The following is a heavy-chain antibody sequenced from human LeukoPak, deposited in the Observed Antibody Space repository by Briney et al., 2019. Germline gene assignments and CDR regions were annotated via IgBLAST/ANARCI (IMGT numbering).Heavy chain of an antibody. Sequence: SETLSLTCAVYGGSFSGYYWSWIRQPPGKGLEWIGEINHSGSTNYNPSLKGRVTISVDTSKNQFSLKLSSVTAADTAVYYCARGRGYSYAYDYWGQGTLVTVSS. V-gene: IGHV4-34*01. J-gene: IGHJ4*02. CDR3: ARGRGYSYAYDY. CDR1: GGSFSGYY. D-gene: IGHD5-18*01. CDR2: INHSGST.